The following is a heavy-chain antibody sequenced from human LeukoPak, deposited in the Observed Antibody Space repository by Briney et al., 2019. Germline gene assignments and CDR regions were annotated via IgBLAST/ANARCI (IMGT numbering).Heavy chain of an antibody. Sequence: GGSLRLSCTASGFTFSSYSLNWVRQAPGKGLEWVSSVSTGSNYIYYADSVKGRFTISRDNDKNSLYLQMNSLRVEDTAVYYCARRVDATKRAFDIWGQGTMVTVSS. J-gene: IGHJ3*02. D-gene: IGHD1-1*01. CDR1: GFTFSSYS. CDR3: ARRVDATKRAFDI. V-gene: IGHV3-21*04. CDR2: VSTGSNYI.